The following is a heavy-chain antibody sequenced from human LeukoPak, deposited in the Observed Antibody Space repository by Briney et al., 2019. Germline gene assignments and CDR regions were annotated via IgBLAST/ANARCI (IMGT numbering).Heavy chain of an antibody. J-gene: IGHJ5*02. V-gene: IGHV3-72*01. CDR2: SKKKVQGYTT. CDR3: ARSSCTSGMCYSRFLDP. D-gene: IGHD2-15*01. CDR1: GFTFNDYY. Sequence: PGGSLRLSCAASGFTFNDYYMDWVRQAPGKGLEGVGRSKKKVQGYTTKYAASVKGRFTISRDDSKNSLYLQMNSLKTEDTAVYYCARSSCTSGMCYSRFLDPWGLGSLVTVSS.